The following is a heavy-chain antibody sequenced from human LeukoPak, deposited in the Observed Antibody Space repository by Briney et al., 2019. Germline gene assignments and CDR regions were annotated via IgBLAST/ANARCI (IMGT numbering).Heavy chain of an antibody. D-gene: IGHD6-19*01. CDR3: ARVGSSGWFDY. J-gene: IGHJ5*01. CDR1: GYTLTELS. CDR2: FDPEDGET. Sequence: ASVKVSCKVSGYTLTELSMHWVRQAPGKGLEWMGGFDPEDGETIYAQKFQGRVTMTRDTSTSTVYMELSSLRSEDTAVYYCARVGSSGWFDYWGQGTLVTVSS. V-gene: IGHV1-24*01.